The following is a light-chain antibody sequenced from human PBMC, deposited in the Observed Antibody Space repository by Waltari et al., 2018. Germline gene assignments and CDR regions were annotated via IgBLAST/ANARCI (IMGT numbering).Light chain of an antibody. CDR2: DAS. Sequence: EIVLTQSPATLSLSPGDRATLSCRASQSVSKFVDWYQQTPGQDPRLLIYDASIRATGIPARFSGSGSGTDFTLTISSLEPEDFAVYYCQQRTAFGQGTKLEIK. V-gene: IGKV3-11*01. CDR1: QSVSKF. J-gene: IGKJ2*01. CDR3: QQRTA.